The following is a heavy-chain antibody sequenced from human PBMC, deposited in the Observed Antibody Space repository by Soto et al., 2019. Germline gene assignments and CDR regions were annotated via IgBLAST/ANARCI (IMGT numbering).Heavy chain of an antibody. CDR3: AKGPRGGHIVVVTAIPYYYGMDV. CDR1: GFTFSSYA. D-gene: IGHD2-21*02. Sequence: GGSLRLSCAASGFTFSSYAMSWVRQAPGKGLEWVSAISGSGGSTYYDDSVKGRFTIARDNSKNTLYMQMNTLRAEDTAVYYCAKGPRGGHIVVVTAIPYYYGMDVWGQGTTVTVSS. V-gene: IGHV3-23*01. CDR2: ISGSGGST. J-gene: IGHJ6*02.